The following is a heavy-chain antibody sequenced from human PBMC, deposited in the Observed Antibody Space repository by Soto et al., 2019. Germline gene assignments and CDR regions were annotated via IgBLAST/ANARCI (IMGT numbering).Heavy chain of an antibody. CDR3: AKDRETGYSSSLPDAFDI. J-gene: IGHJ3*02. CDR1: GFTFSSYA. Sequence: GGSLRLSCAASGFTFSSYAMSWVRQAPGKGLEWVSAISGSGGSTYYADSVKGRFTISRDNSKNTWYLQMNSLRAGDTAVYSCAKDRETGYSSSLPDAFDIWGQGTMVTVSS. V-gene: IGHV3-23*01. D-gene: IGHD6-13*01. CDR2: ISGSGGST.